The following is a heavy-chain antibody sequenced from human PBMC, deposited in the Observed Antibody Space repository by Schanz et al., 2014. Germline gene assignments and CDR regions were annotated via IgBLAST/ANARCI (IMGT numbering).Heavy chain of an antibody. D-gene: IGHD2-2*01. J-gene: IGHJ4*02. CDR1: GFTFSNYS. Sequence: EVQLLESGGGLVKPGGSLRLSCAASGFTFSNYSMNWVRQAPGKGLEWVSSISHTGETQHSADSVQGRFTISRDNAKNSLYLQLSSLQGEDTAVYYCAKVAPAATYLDSWGLGTLVTVSS. V-gene: IGHV3-21*04. CDR2: ISHTGETQ. CDR3: AKVAPAATYLDS.